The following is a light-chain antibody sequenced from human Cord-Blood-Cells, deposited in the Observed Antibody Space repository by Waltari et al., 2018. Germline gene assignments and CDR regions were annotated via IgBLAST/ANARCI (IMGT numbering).Light chain of an antibody. CDR3: QQYDNLPFS. V-gene: IGKV1-33*01. J-gene: IGKJ2*03. Sequence: DIQLTQSPSSPSASVGDRVTITCQASQDISNYLNWYQQKPGQAPKLLIYDASNLETGVPSRFSGSGSGTDFTFTISSLQPEDIATYYCQQYDNLPFSFGQGTKLDIK. CDR2: DAS. CDR1: QDISNY.